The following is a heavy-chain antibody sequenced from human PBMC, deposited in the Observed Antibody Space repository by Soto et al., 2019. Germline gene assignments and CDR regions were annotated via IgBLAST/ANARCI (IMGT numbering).Heavy chain of an antibody. V-gene: IGHV4-59*01. Sequence: SETLSLTCTVSGGSISSYYWSWIRQPPGKGLEWIGYIYYSGSTNYNPSLKSRVTISVDTSKNQFSLKLSSVTAADTAVYYCASYLGTGTLDYWGQGTPVTVSS. D-gene: IGHD1-1*01. CDR1: GGSISSYY. CDR2: IYYSGST. J-gene: IGHJ4*02. CDR3: ASYLGTGTLDY.